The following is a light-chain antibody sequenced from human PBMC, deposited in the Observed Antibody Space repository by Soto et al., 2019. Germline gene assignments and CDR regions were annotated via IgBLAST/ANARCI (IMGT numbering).Light chain of an antibody. Sequence: ETVMTQSPATLSVSLGERATLSCRASQSVSTYLAWYQQKPGQAPRLLIYGASNRATGIPDRFSGSGSGTDFTLTISRLEPEDFAVYYCQQYGSSGTFGQGTKVDI. CDR3: QQYGSSGT. CDR1: QSVSTY. V-gene: IGKV3-20*01. J-gene: IGKJ1*01. CDR2: GAS.